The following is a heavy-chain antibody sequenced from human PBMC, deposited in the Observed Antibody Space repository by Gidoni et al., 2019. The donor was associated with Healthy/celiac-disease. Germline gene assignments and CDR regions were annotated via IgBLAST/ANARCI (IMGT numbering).Heavy chain of an antibody. D-gene: IGHD6-19*01. CDR3: ARANNHPHGYSSGWFSY. Sequence: QVQLVQSGAEVKKPGASVKVSCKASGYTFTSYYMHWVRQAPGQGLEWMGIINPSGGSTSYAQKFQGRVTMTRDTSTSTVYMELSSLRSEDTAVYYCARANNHPHGYSSGWFSYWGQGTLVTVSS. CDR2: INPSGGST. V-gene: IGHV1-46*01. J-gene: IGHJ4*02. CDR1: GYTFTSYY.